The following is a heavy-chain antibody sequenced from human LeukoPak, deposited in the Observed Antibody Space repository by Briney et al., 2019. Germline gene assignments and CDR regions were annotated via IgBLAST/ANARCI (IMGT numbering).Heavy chain of an antibody. CDR3: ARESMKGAIFGAGRSYFDY. CDR2: IKQDGSEK. J-gene: IGHJ4*02. CDR1: GFTFSSYW. D-gene: IGHD3-3*01. Sequence: GGSLRLSCAASGFTFSSYWMSWVRQAPGKGLEWVANIKQDGSEKYYVDSVKGRFTISRGNAKNSLYLQMYSLRAEDTAVYYCARESMKGAIFGAGRSYFDYWGQGTLVTVSS. V-gene: IGHV3-7*01.